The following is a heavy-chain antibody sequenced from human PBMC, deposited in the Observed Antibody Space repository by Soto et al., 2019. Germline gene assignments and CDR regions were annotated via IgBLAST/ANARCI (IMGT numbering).Heavy chain of an antibody. CDR3: ARVVGGYYYGMDV. CDR2: IYHSGST. V-gene: IGHV4-4*02. D-gene: IGHD2-2*01. CDR1: GGYISSSNW. Sequence: QVQRQESGPGLLKPSGTLSLTWAVSGGYISSSNWWSWVRQPPGKGLEWIGEIYHSGSTNYNPSLKSRVTISVDKSKNQFSLKLSSVTAADTAVYYCARVVGGYYYGMDVWGQGTTVTVSS. J-gene: IGHJ6*02.